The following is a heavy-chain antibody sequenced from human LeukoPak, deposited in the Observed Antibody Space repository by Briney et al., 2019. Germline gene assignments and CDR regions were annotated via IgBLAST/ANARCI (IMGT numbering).Heavy chain of an antibody. J-gene: IGHJ6*02. CDR1: GYSFTSYW. V-gene: IGHV5-51*01. Sequence: GESLKISCKGSGYSFTSYWIGWVRQMPGKGLEWMGIIYPGDSDTRYSPSFQGQVTISADKSISTAYLQWSSLKASDTAMYYCAGHEVPAEHYYYNGMDVWGQGTTVTVSS. CDR2: IYPGDSDT. CDR3: AGHEVPAEHYYYNGMDV. D-gene: IGHD2-2*01.